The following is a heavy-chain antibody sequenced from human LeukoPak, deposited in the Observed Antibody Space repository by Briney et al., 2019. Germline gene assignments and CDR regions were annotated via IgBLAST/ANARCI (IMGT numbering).Heavy chain of an antibody. CDR1: GFTFSTYA. V-gene: IGHV3-23*01. CDR2: ISSIGDRT. J-gene: IGHJ4*02. Sequence: GGSLRLSCAASGFTFSTYAMSWVRQAQGKGLEWVSAISSIGDRTYYADSVKGRFTISRDNSKNTLYLQMNSLRAEDTAVYYCAKWSPFGSPRQQYFDYWGQETLVTVSS. D-gene: IGHD3-10*01. CDR3: AKWSPFGSPRQQYFDY.